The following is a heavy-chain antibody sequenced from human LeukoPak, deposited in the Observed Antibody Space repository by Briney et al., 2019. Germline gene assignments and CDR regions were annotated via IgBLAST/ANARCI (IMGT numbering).Heavy chain of an antibody. D-gene: IGHD3-22*01. J-gene: IGHJ4*02. CDR3: AREVPYDSSGYFDY. CDR2: IYYSGST. Sequence: PSQTLSLTCTVSGGSFSSGGYYWSWIRQPPGKGLEWIGYIYYSGSTNYNPSLKSRVTISVDTSKNQFSLKLSSVTAADTAVYYCAREVPYDSSGYFDYWGQGTLVTVSS. V-gene: IGHV4-61*08. CDR1: GGSFSSGGYY.